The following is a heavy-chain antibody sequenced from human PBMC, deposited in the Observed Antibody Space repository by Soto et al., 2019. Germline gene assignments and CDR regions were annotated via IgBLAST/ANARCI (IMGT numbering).Heavy chain of an antibody. CDR2: IYYSGST. J-gene: IGHJ4*02. D-gene: IGHD2-2*01. Sequence: ETLSLTCTVSGGSISSYYWSWIRQPPGKGLEWIGYIYYSGSTNYNPSLKSRVTISVDTSKNQFSLKLSSVTAADTAVYYCARGGYCSSTSCYRNFDYWGQGTLVTVSS. CDR1: GGSISSYY. V-gene: IGHV4-59*01. CDR3: ARGGYCSSTSCYRNFDY.